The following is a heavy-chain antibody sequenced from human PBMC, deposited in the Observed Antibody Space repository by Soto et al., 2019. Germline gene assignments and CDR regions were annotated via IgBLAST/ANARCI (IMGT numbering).Heavy chain of an antibody. CDR3: VSGTQGWFDP. CDR2: INPSGGST. D-gene: IGHD6-13*01. V-gene: IGHV1-46*01. Sequence: QVQLVQSGAEVKKPGASVKVSCKASGYTFTSYYMHWVRQAPGQGLEWMGIINPSGGSTSYAQKFQGRVTMTRDTSTSTVYMELRSLRSEDTAVYYCVSGTQGWFDPWGQGTLVTVSS. J-gene: IGHJ5*02. CDR1: GYTFTSYY.